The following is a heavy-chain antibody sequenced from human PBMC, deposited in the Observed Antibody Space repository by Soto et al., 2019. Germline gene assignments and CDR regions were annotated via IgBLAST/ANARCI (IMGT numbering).Heavy chain of an antibody. V-gene: IGHV3-23*01. CDR3: AKVGPYDSGSYMFRYNWFGP. J-gene: IGHJ5*02. CDR1: AFTFSSYA. Sequence: PGGSLRLSCAASAFTFSSYAMSWVRQAPGKGLEWVSAVSGSGDSTYYADSVKGRFTISRDNSKNTLYLQMNSLRAEDTAVYYWAKVGPYDSGSYMFRYNWFGPRGPGTLVTVSS. D-gene: IGHD3-10*01. CDR2: VSGSGDST.